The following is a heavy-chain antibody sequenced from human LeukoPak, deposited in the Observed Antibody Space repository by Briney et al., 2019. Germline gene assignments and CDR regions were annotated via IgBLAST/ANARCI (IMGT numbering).Heavy chain of an antibody. D-gene: IGHD5-18*01. V-gene: IGHV1-69*05. J-gene: IGHJ4*02. CDR1: GGTFSSYA. CDR2: IIPIFGTA. Sequence: GASVKVSCKASGGTFSSYAISWVRRAPGQGLEWMGGIIPIFGTANYAQKFQGRVTITTDESTSTAYMELSSLRSEDTAVYYCARVAAMVSGGPDYWGQGTLVTVSS. CDR3: ARVAAMVSGGPDY.